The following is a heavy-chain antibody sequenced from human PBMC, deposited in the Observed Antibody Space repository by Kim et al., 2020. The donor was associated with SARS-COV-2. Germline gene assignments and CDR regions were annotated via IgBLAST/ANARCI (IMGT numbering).Heavy chain of an antibody. CDR3: ARDDRGLLIDTAMAPSFT. D-gene: IGHD5-18*01. Sequence: KGRFTITRDNSKNTLYLQMNSLRAEDTAVYYCARDDRGLLIDTAMAPSFTWGQGTLVTVSS. J-gene: IGHJ4*02. V-gene: IGHV3-53*01.